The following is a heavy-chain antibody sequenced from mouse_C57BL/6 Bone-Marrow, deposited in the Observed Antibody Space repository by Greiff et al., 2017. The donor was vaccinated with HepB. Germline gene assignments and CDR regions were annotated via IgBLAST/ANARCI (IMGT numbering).Heavy chain of an antibody. D-gene: IGHD1-1*01. CDR2: INPNNGGT. V-gene: IGHV1-26*01. CDR1: GYTFTDYY. Sequence: VQLKQSGPELVKPGASVKISCKASGYTFTDYYMNWVKQSHGKSLEWIGDINPNNGGTSYNQKFKGKATLTVDKSSSTAYMELRSLTSEDSAVYYCASFYYGSSYDYYAMDYWGQGTSVTVSS. CDR3: ASFYYGSSYDYYAMDY. J-gene: IGHJ4*01.